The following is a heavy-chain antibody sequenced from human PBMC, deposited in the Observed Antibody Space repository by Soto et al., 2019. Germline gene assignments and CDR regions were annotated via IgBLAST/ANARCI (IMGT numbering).Heavy chain of an antibody. J-gene: IGHJ4*02. Sequence: QAQVVQSVAEVRKPGSSVNLSCKASEGTLNSYAIAWVRQAPGQGLEWMGGIIPYYNTLNYAQKFQDRVPITSDDSTNTVYMELSSLRSSDTAGYFCASGASRWYPYFFDSWAQGTLVTVSS. V-gene: IGHV1-69*01. CDR2: IIPYYNTL. CDR1: EGTLNSYA. CDR3: ASGASRWYPYFFDS. D-gene: IGHD6-13*01.